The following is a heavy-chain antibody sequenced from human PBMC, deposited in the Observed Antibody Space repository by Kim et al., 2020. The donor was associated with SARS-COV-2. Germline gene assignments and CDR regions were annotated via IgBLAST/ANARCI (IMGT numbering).Heavy chain of an antibody. D-gene: IGHD3-16*01. V-gene: IGHV3-30*01. Sequence: DTVKGRFTISRDNSNNTLFLQMNTLSTKDTAVYYCVSGLVLGDIFRDLDYWGQGTLVTVSS. J-gene: IGHJ4*02. CDR3: VSGLVLGDIFRDLDY.